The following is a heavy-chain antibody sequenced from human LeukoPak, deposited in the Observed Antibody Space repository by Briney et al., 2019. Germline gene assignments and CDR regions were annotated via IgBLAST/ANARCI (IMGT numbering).Heavy chain of an antibody. CDR1: GGTLRRHT. V-gene: IGHV1-69*02. CDR3: ASRSHKTIVGADTREVGDY. D-gene: IGHD6-19*01. Sequence: GASVKDSCKATGGTLRRHTITWVRQAPGQGLEWMGRIIPMMGIANYAQKFQGRVTITADTSTDTAYMDLISLRSEDTAVYYCASRSHKTIVGADTREVGDYWGQGTLVTVSS. CDR2: IIPMMGIA. J-gene: IGHJ4*02.